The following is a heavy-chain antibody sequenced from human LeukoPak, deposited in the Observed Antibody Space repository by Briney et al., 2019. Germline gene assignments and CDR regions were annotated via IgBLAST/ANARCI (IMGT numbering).Heavy chain of an antibody. CDR2: IYYSGST. J-gene: IGHJ4*02. D-gene: IGHD1-26*01. CDR3: ARSPSGSYYSQPFDY. CDR1: GGSISSYY. Sequence: SETLSLTCTVSGGSISSYYWSWIRQPPGKGLEWIGYIYYSGSTNYNPSLKSRVTISVDTSKNQFSLKLSSVTTADTAVYYCARSPSGSYYSQPFDYWGQGTLVTVS. V-gene: IGHV4-59*01.